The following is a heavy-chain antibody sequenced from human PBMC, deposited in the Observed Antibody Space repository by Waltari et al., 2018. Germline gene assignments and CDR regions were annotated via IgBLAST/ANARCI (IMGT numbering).Heavy chain of an antibody. V-gene: IGHV1-69*05. D-gene: IGHD2-2*01. J-gene: IGHJ4*02. CDR1: VATFSSYV. CDR3: ARGWLEVGPFDY. Sequence: QVQLVQSGAEVKKPGSSVKVSCKASVATFSSYVITWVRQAPGQGLEWMGGSIPFLGTTNYAQKFQGRVTISTDVSTTTAYIDLSRLRSDDTAVYYCARGWLEVGPFDYWGQGTLVTVSS. CDR2: SIPFLGTT.